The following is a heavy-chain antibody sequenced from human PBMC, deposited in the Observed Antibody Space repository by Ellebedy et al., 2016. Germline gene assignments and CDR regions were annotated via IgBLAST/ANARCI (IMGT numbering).Heavy chain of an antibody. V-gene: IGHV1-3*01. CDR3: ASSSDIVLKSYYYYGMDV. Sequence: ASVKVSXXASGYTFTSYAMHWVRQAPGQRLEWMGWINAGNGNTKYSQKFQGRVTITRDTSASTAYMELSSLRSEDTAVYYCASSSDIVLKSYYYYGMDVWGQGTTVTVSS. J-gene: IGHJ6*02. CDR1: GYTFTSYA. CDR2: INAGNGNT. D-gene: IGHD2-8*01.